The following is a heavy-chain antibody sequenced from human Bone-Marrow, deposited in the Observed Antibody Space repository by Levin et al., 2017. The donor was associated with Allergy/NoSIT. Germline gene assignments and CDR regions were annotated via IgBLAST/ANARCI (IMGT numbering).Heavy chain of an antibody. V-gene: IGHV3-9*01. CDR1: GFSFQNYG. Sequence: PGGSLRLSCAASGFSFQNYGMHWVRQKPGKGLEWVSYVSWSSHIIDYADFVKGRFRISRDNAKKSLYLQLNNLNTEDTGIYYCASDVTQQSVANCVGHWGPGTQVTVSS. D-gene: IGHD2-21*01. J-gene: IGHJ4*02. CDR3: ASDVTQQSVANCVGH. CDR2: VSWSSHII.